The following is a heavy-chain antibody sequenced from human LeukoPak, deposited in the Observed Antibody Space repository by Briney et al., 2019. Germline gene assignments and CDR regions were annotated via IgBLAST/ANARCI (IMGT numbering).Heavy chain of an antibody. CDR2: IDNRGST. D-gene: IGHD3-16*01. V-gene: IGHV4-34*01. Sequence: SETLSLTCTVSGGSFSFYFWHWIRQPPAEGLDWIGEIDNRGSTQYKPSLRSRGIISIDTSGNHFSLKLTSVTAADTAVYFCARDSDSGFQWGQGMLVTVSS. CDR3: ARDSDSGFQ. J-gene: IGHJ4*02. CDR1: GGSFSFYF.